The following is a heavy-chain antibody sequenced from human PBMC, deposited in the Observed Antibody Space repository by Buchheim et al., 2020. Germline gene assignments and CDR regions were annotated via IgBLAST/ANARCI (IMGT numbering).Heavy chain of an antibody. J-gene: IGHJ6*02. CDR1: GFTFSNYG. D-gene: IGHD2-8*02. V-gene: IGHV3-33*01. Sequence: QVQLVESGGGVVQPGGSLRLSCAAPGFTFSNYGMHWVRQAPGKGLEWVAVIWFDGSNKNYADSVKGRFTISRDNSQTSLYLQMNSLRVEDTAVYYCARSYCVGGGCYGGLYGMDVWGQGTT. CDR3: ARSYCVGGGCYGGLYGMDV. CDR2: IWFDGSNK.